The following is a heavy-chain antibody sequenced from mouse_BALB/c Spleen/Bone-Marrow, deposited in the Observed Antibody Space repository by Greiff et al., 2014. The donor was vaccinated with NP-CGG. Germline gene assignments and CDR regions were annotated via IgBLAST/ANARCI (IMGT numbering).Heavy chain of an antibody. CDR3: GRWGDGYYYAMDY. V-gene: IGHV1-37*01. CDR2: INPFNGDT. CDR1: GYSFTGYF. D-gene: IGHD2-3*01. Sequence: EVQLQQSGPDLVKPGASVKLSCKASGYSFTGYFLNWVRQSYGKSLEWIGRINPFNGDTFYNQKFKGKATLTVDKSSTTAHMELLSLTSEDSAVYYCGRWGDGYYYAMDYWGQGTSVTVSS. J-gene: IGHJ4*01.